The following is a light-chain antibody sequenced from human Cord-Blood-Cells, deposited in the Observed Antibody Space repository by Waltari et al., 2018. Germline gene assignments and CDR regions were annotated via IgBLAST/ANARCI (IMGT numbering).Light chain of an antibody. Sequence: QSALTQPASVSGSPGQSITISCTGTSSDVGGYNYVSWYQQHPGKAPKLMVYDVNNRPSGISNRSSGSKSGNTASLTISRLQAEDEADYYCSSYTSSSTFVFGGGTKLTVL. CDR3: SSYTSSSTFV. CDR2: DVN. CDR1: SSDVGGYNY. V-gene: IGLV2-14*01. J-gene: IGLJ3*02.